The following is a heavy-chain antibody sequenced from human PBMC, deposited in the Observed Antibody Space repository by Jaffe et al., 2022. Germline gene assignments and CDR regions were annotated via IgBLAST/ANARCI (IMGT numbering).Heavy chain of an antibody. D-gene: IGHD7-27*01. CDR2: INPNSGGT. CDR3: ARDPALIGGAGTHYHYMDV. Sequence: QVRLVQSGAEVKKPGASVKVSCKASGYIFTGYYIHWVRQAPGQGLEWMGRINPNSGGTDYAQKFQGRVTMTRDTSISTAYVELLRLTSDDTAVYYCARDPALIGGAGTHYHYMDVWGKGTTVTVSS. V-gene: IGHV1-2*06. J-gene: IGHJ6*03. CDR1: GYIFTGYY.